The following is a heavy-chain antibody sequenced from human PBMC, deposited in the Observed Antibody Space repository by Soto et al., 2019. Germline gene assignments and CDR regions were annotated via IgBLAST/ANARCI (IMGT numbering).Heavy chain of an antibody. D-gene: IGHD3-3*01. CDR1: GYTFTGYY. CDR3: ARGPITIFGVVLQAAYNWFDP. Sequence: ASVKVSCKASGYTFTGYYMHWVRQAPGQGLEWMGWINPNSGGTNYAQKFQGRVTMTRDTSISTAYMELSRLRSDDTAVYYCARGPITIFGVVLQAAYNWFDPWGQGTLVTGSS. J-gene: IGHJ5*02. V-gene: IGHV1-2*02. CDR2: INPNSGGT.